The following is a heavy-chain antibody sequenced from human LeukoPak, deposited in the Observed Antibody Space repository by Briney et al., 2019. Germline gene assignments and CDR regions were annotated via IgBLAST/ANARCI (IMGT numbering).Heavy chain of an antibody. CDR2: INWNGGST. D-gene: IGHD6-19*01. Sequence: GGSLRLSCAASGFTFSSYNMNWVRQAPGKGLEWVSGINWNGGSTGYADSVKGRFTISRDNAKNSLYLQMNSLRAEDTALYYCARSRYSSGWYRMGYWGQGTLVTVSS. CDR3: ARSRYSSGWYRMGY. J-gene: IGHJ4*02. CDR1: GFTFSSYN. V-gene: IGHV3-20*04.